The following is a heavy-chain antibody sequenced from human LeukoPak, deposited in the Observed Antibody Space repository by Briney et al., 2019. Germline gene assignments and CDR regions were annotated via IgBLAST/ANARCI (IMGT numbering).Heavy chain of an antibody. CDR3: ARDDLSRGGFDP. CDR1: GGSINSTLYY. Sequence: PSETLSLTCSVSGGSINSTLYYWVCIRQPPGKGLEWIGSIYSRGSTYYHPSLKSRVTMSMDTSKNQFSLNVISVTAADTAFYYCARDDLSRGGFDPWGQGVLVTVSS. V-gene: IGHV4-39*07. CDR2: IYSRGST. D-gene: IGHD3/OR15-3a*01. J-gene: IGHJ5*02.